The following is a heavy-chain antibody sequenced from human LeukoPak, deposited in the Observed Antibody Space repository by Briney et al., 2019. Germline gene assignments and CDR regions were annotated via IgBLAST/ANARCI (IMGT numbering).Heavy chain of an antibody. Sequence: GGSLRLSCTAPGFTFSGFSMHWVRQAPGKGLEWLSYISTNSRSTYYADSVKGRFTISRDNAKNTLFLDMHSLRPGDSAVYYCARSAVRGVACDYWGQGTLLTVSS. CDR1: GFTFSGFS. V-gene: IGHV3-48*01. CDR2: ISTNSRST. CDR3: ARSAVRGVACDY. D-gene: IGHD3-10*01. J-gene: IGHJ4*02.